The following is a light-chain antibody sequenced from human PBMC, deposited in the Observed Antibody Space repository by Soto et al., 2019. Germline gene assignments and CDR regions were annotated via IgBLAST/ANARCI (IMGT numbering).Light chain of an antibody. CDR3: SSYTTSNTRQIV. J-gene: IGLJ1*01. Sequence: QSVLTPAASVSGSPGQSITISCTGTSSDVGGYNYVSWYQHHPGKAPKLMIYDVSNRPSGVSNRFSGSKSGNTASLTISGLQPEDEADYYCSSYTTSNTRQIVFGTGTKVTVL. CDR1: SSDVGGYNY. CDR2: DVS. V-gene: IGLV2-14*03.